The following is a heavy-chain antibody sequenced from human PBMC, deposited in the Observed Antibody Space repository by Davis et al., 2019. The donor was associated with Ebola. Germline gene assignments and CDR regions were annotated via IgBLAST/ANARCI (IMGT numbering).Heavy chain of an antibody. D-gene: IGHD1-14*01. Sequence: MPSETLSLTCTVSGGSINYHYWSWIRQPPGKGLEWIGYIYDGGSTYYSPSLKSRVTISADTSKNQFSLRLSSVTAADTAVYYCARDYVYWGQGTLVTVSS. CDR1: GGSINYHY. CDR3: ARDYVY. CDR2: IYDGGST. V-gene: IGHV4-59*11. J-gene: IGHJ4*02.